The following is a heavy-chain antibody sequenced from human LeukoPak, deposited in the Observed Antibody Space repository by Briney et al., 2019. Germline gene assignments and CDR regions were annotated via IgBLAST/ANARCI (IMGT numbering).Heavy chain of an antibody. D-gene: IGHD3-9*01. V-gene: IGHV1-24*01. Sequence: GASVKVSCKVSGYTLTELSMHWVRQAPGKGLEWMGGFDPEDGETIYAQKFQGRVTMTEDTSTDTAYMELSSLRSEDTAVYYCARVSRRYYDILTGYYNVPDFDYWGQGTLVTVSS. CDR1: GYTLTELS. CDR2: FDPEDGET. CDR3: ARVSRRYYDILTGYYNVPDFDY. J-gene: IGHJ4*02.